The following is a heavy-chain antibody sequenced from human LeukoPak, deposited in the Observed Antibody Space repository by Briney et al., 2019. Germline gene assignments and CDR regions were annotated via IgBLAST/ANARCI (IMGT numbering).Heavy chain of an antibody. V-gene: IGHV3-21*01. Sequence: TGGSLRLSCAASGFTFSSYDMNWVRQAPGKGLEWVSSISSSSSYIYYADSVKGRFTTSRDNAKNSLYLQMNSLRAEDTAVYYCARVKDYYDSSGGYWGQGTLVTVSS. CDR1: GFTFSSYD. D-gene: IGHD3-22*01. CDR2: ISSSSSYI. CDR3: ARVKDYYDSSGGY. J-gene: IGHJ4*02.